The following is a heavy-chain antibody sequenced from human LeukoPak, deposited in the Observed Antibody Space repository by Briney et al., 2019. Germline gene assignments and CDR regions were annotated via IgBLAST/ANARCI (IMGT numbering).Heavy chain of an antibody. CDR1: GYSISSGYY. V-gene: IGHV4-38-2*02. J-gene: IGHJ4*02. Sequence: KPSETLSLTCTVSGYSISSGYYWGWIRHSPGKGLEWIGSIYHSGSTYYNPSLKSRVTISVDTSKNQFSLKLSSVTVADTAVYYCARLVLPLPAVFDYWGQGTLVTVSS. D-gene: IGHD2-2*01. CDR3: ARLVLPLPAVFDY. CDR2: IYHSGST.